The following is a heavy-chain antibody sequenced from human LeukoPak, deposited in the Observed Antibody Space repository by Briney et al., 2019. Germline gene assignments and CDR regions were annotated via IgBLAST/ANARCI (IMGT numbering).Heavy chain of an antibody. CDR1: GYTFTSYG. CDR3: ARVRGYCSSTSCPSPIDY. Sequence: SVKVSCKASGYTFTSYGISWVRQAPGQGLEWMGWISAHNGNTNYAQKLQGRVTLTTDTSTSTAYMELRSLRSDDTAVYYCARVRGYCSSTSCPSPIDYWGQGTLVTVSS. D-gene: IGHD2-2*01. V-gene: IGHV1-18*01. J-gene: IGHJ4*02. CDR2: ISAHNGNT.